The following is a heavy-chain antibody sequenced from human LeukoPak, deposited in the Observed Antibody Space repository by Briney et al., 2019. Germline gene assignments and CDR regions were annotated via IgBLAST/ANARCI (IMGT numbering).Heavy chain of an antibody. CDR1: GYSFSTDW. CDR2: IYPGDSDT. Sequence: NPGESLKISFKGFGYSFSTDWIGWVGQVPGKGLELMGIIYPGDSDTRYSPSFQGQLTISADTSTNPAYLQWSSLKASDTAMYYCARRPGTWFDPWGQGTLVTVSS. CDR3: ARRPGTWFDP. J-gene: IGHJ5*02. V-gene: IGHV5-51*01.